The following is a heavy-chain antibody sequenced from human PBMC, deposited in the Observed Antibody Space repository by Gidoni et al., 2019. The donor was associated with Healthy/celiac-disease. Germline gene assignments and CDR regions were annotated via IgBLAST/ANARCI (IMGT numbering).Heavy chain of an antibody. CDR3: ARLTYDSSGYCLDY. V-gene: IGHV4-34*01. D-gene: IGHD3-22*01. CDR2: INHSGST. J-gene: IGHJ4*02. CDR1: GGSFSGYY. Sequence: QVQLQQWGAGLLKPSETLSLTCAVYGGSFSGYYWSWIRQPPGKGLEWIGEINHSGSTNSNPSLKSRVTISVDTSKNQFSLKLSSVTAADTAVYYCARLTYDSSGYCLDYWGQGTLVTVSS.